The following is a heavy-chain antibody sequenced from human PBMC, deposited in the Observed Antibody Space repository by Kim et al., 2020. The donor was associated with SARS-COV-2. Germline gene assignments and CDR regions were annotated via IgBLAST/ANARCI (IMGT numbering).Heavy chain of an antibody. CDR1: GFTVSSNY. D-gene: IGHD6-13*01. J-gene: IGHJ6*02. V-gene: IGHV3-53*01. CDR3: ARGCSSSWYGMDV. Sequence: GGSLRLSCAASGFTVSSNYMSWVRQAPGKGLEWVSVIYSGGSTYYADSVKGRFTISRDNSKNTLYLQMNSLRAEDTAVYYCARGCSSSWYGMDVWGQGTTVTVSS. CDR2: IYSGGST.